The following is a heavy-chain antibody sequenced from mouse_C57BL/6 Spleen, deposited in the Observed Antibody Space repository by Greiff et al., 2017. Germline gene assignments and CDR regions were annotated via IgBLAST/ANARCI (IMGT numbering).Heavy chain of an antibody. J-gene: IGHJ2*01. V-gene: IGHV1-69*01. CDR2: IDPSDSYT. Sequence: QVQLQQPGAELVMPGASVKLSCKASGYTFTSYWMHWVKQRPGQGLEWIGEIDPSDSYTNYNQKFKGKSTLTVDKSSSTAYRQLSSLTSEDSAVYYCARKRGPYYFDYWGQGTTLTVSS. CDR3: ARKRGPYYFDY. CDR1: GYTFTSYW.